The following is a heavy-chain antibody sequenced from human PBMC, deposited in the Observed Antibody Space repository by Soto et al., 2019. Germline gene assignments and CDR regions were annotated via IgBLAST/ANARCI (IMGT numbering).Heavy chain of an antibody. J-gene: IGHJ4*02. D-gene: IGHD6-19*01. CDR1: GGSFSGYY. V-gene: IGHV4-34*01. CDR3: ARGPPRPGIAVAGTAPFDY. CDR2: INHSGST. Sequence: PSETLSLTCAVYGGSFSGYYWSWIRQPPGKGLEWIGEINHSGSTNYNPSLKSRVTISVDTSKNQFSLKLSSVTAADTAVYYCARGPPRPGIAVAGTAPFDYWGQGTLVTVSS.